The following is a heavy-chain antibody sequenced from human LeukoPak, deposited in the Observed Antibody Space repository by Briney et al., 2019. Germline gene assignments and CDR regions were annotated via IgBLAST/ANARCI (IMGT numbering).Heavy chain of an antibody. CDR1: GGSFSGYY. D-gene: IGHD2-8*01. CDR3: ARDQGIMVSASDAFHI. Sequence: SETLSLTCAVYGGSFSGYYWSWIRQPPGKGLEWIGEINHSGSTNYNPSLQSRVTILVDASKTQFSLKLSSVTAADTAVYYCARDQGIMVSASDAFHIWGQGTMVIVSS. V-gene: IGHV4-34*01. J-gene: IGHJ3*02. CDR2: INHSGST.